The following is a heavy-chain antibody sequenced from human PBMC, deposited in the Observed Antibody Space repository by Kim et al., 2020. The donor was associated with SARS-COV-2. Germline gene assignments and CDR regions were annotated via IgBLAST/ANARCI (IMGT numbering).Heavy chain of an antibody. CDR1: GGSFSGYY. CDR2: INHSGST. V-gene: IGHV4-34*01. D-gene: IGHD4-17*01. CDR3: ARGRGGAYPTGYYYYYGMDV. J-gene: IGHJ6*02. Sequence: SETLSLTCAVYGGSFSGYYWSWIRQPPGKGLEWIGEINHSGSTNYNPSLKSRVTISVDTSKNQFSLKLSSVTAADTAVYYCARGRGGAYPTGYYYYYGMDVWGQGTTVTVSS.